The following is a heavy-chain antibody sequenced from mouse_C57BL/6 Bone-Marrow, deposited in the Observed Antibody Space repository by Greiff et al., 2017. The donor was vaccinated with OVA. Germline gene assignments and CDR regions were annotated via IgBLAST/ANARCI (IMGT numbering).Heavy chain of an antibody. J-gene: IGHJ2*01. CDR1: GYAFSSSW. Sequence: HVQLQQSGPELVKPGASVKISCKASGYAFSSSWMNWVKQRPGKGLEWIGRIYPGDGDTNYNGKFKGKATLTADKSSSTAYMQLSSLTSEDSAVYFCARDGNYGGYFDYRGQGTTLTVSS. D-gene: IGHD2-1*01. CDR3: ARDGNYGGYFDY. V-gene: IGHV1-82*01. CDR2: IYPGDGDT.